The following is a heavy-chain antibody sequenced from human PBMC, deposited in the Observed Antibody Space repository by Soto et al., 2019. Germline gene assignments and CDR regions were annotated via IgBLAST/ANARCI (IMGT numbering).Heavy chain of an antibody. CDR3: ARVPDS. V-gene: IGHV4-30-2*01. CDR2: IYHSGST. CDR1: CGSIRSRGYS. J-gene: IGHJ5*01. D-gene: IGHD3-10*01. Sequence: SEPLPLTCAVSCGSIRSRGYSWSLIRQTPGKGLEWIGYIYHSGSTYYNPSLKSRVTISVDRSKIHVSLKLSSVTTADTAVDNCARVPDSWGHGILVTVSS.